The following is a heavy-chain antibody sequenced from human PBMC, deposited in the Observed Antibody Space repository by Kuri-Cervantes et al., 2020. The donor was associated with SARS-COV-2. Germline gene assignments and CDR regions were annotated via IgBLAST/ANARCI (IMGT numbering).Heavy chain of an antibody. D-gene: IGHD1-7*01. Sequence: GESLKISCAASGFSFSNFAMNWVRQAPGKGLEWVSLISGNADFTYYADSVKGRFTISRDNSKNTLYLQMDSLRAEDTAVYYCAKDMRGTRTYFDYWGQGTLVTVSS. CDR1: GFSFSNFA. J-gene: IGHJ4*02. CDR2: ISGNADFT. CDR3: AKDMRGTRTYFDY. V-gene: IGHV3-23*01.